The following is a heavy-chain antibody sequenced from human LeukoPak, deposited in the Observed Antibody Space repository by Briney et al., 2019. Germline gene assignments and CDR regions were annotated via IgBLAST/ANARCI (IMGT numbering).Heavy chain of an antibody. V-gene: IGHV4-34*01. Sequence: SETLSLTCAVYGGSFSGYYWSWIRQPPGKGLEWIGEINHSGSTNYNPSLKSRVTISVDTSKNQFSLKLTSVTAADTAVYYCARDGKISPYSGMDVWGQGTTVTVSS. J-gene: IGHJ6*02. D-gene: IGHD1-1*01. CDR3: ARDGKISPYSGMDV. CDR2: INHSGST. CDR1: GGSFSGYY.